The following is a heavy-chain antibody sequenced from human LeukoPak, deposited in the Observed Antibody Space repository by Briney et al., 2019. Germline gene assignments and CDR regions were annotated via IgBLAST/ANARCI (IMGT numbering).Heavy chain of an antibody. D-gene: IGHD3-3*01. J-gene: IGHJ4*02. CDR2: VNLAGSEK. Sequence: GGTLRLSCAASGVSFSGYWMSWGCQAPAKGLEWVATVNLAGSEKYFVDSVTGRFTISRDNAKNSLYLQMTSLRAEDTAVYYCASRGYDFWTDFPFDFWGQGTLVTVSS. CDR3: ASRGYDFWTDFPFDF. CDR1: GVSFSGYW. V-gene: IGHV3-7*01.